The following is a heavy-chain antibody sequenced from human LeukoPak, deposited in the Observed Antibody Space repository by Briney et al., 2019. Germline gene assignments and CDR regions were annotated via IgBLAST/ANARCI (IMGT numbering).Heavy chain of an antibody. Sequence: GASVKVSCKASGGTFSSYAISWVRRAPGQGLEWMGGIIPIFGTANYAQKFQGRVTITADESTSTAYMELSSLRSEDTAVYYCASPKENYGGNSGYYYYYGMDFWGQGTTVTVSS. CDR3: ASPKENYGGNSGYYYYYGMDF. CDR1: GGTFSSYA. D-gene: IGHD4-23*01. CDR2: IIPIFGTA. V-gene: IGHV1-69*13. J-gene: IGHJ6*02.